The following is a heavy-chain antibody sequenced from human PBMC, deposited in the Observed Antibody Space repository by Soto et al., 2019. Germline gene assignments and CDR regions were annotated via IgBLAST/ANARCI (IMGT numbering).Heavy chain of an antibody. Sequence: SETLSLTCTVSGGSISSYYWSWIRQPPGKGLEWIGYIYYSGSTNYNPSLKSRVTISVDTSKNQFSLKLSSVTAADTAVYYCARVSLGYYYYYYMDVWGKGTTVTVSS. D-gene: IGHD3-10*01. CDR2: IYYSGST. J-gene: IGHJ6*03. CDR1: GGSISSYY. V-gene: IGHV4-59*01. CDR3: ARVSLGYYYYYYMDV.